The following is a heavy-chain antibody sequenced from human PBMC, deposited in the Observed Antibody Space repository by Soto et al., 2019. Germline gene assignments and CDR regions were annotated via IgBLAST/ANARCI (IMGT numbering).Heavy chain of an antibody. CDR2: IIPILGIA. Sequence: ASVKVSCKASGGTFSSYTISWVRQAPGQGLEWMGRIIPILGIANYAQKFQGRVTITADKSTSTAYMELSSLRSEDTAVYYCARRGGSSPTGGYYMDVWGKGTTVTVSS. V-gene: IGHV1-69*02. CDR1: GGTFSSYT. D-gene: IGHD6-6*01. J-gene: IGHJ6*03. CDR3: ARRGGSSPTGGYYMDV.